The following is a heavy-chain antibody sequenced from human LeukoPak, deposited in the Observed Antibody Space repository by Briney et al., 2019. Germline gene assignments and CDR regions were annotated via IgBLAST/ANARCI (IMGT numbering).Heavy chain of an antibody. D-gene: IGHD2-2*01. CDR2: LHYDGSNT. Sequence: GGSLRLSCAASGFTFSSYGMYWVRQVPGKGLEWVTFLHYDGSNTYYADSVKGRFTISRDNSKNTLYLQMNSLRAEDTAVYYCAKPIKVPAALGRYYYYYMDVWGKGTTVTVSS. CDR1: GFTFSSYG. J-gene: IGHJ6*03. V-gene: IGHV3-30*02. CDR3: AKPIKVPAALGRYYYYYMDV.